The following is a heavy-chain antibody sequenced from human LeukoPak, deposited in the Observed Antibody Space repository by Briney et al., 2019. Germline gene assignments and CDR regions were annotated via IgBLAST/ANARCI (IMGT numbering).Heavy chain of an antibody. CDR2: IAYDGSRA. CDR3: KRYNNDHFDY. D-gene: IGHD1-14*01. V-gene: IGHV3-33*01. Sequence: PPGRSLRLSCAGSGFTFGGYGMHWFRQTPGKGLEWVAVIAYDGSRAFYADSVKGRFTISRDNSKNTMSVQMDDLRAEDTAVYYCKRYNNDHFDYWGQGTLVTVSS. J-gene: IGHJ4*02. CDR1: GFTFGGYG.